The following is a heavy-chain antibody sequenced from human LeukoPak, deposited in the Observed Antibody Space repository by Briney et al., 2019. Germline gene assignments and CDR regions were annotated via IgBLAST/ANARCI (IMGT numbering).Heavy chain of an antibody. J-gene: IGHJ4*02. Sequence: PGGSLRLSCAASGFPFSSYAISWVRQAPTKGLEWVSLIYSGGITYYADSVKGRFTIFRDSSKNTLYLEMNRLRAEDTAVYYCAREYCSGGRCYFDYWGQGTLVTVSS. CDR1: GFPFSSYA. V-gene: IGHV3-66*01. CDR3: AREYCSGGRCYFDY. D-gene: IGHD2-15*01. CDR2: IYSGGIT.